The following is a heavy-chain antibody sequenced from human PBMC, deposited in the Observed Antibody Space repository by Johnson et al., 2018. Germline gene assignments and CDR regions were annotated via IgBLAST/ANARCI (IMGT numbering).Heavy chain of an antibody. J-gene: IGHJ6*03. V-gene: IGHV3-33*01. CDR3: TRHDDMIVVEYYYYYMDV. D-gene: IGHD3-22*01. Sequence: QVQLVQSGGGVVKPGRSLRLSCAASAFTFSSYGMHWVRQAPGKWLQWVAVIWYDGSKKYYADSVKGRFTISRDNSKNTMYLQMSSLRAEDTAVYYCTRHDDMIVVEYYYYYMDVWGKGTTVTVSS. CDR1: AFTFSSYG. CDR2: IWYDGSKK.